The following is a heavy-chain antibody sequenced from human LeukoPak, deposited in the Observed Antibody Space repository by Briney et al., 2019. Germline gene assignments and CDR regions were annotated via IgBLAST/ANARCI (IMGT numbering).Heavy chain of an antibody. CDR3: ARGRGAAAGSFDY. CDR1: GGSISSYD. CDR2: IYYSGST. Sequence: SETLSLTCTVSGGSISSYDWSWIRKPPGRGLEWIGYIYYSGSTNYNPSLKSRVTISVDTSKNQFSLKLSSVTAADTAVYYCARGRGAAAGSFDYWGQGTLVTVSS. D-gene: IGHD6-13*01. V-gene: IGHV4-59*01. J-gene: IGHJ4*02.